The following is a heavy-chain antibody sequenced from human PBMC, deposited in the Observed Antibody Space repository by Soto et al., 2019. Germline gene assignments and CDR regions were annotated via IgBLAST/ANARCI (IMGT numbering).Heavy chain of an antibody. CDR3: ARSLGDFWSGYKYYYYGMDV. CDR1: GGSFSGYY. CDR2: INHSGST. J-gene: IGHJ6*02. Sequence: KPSETLSLTCAVYGGSFSGYYWSWIRQPPGKGLEWIGEINHSGSTNYNPSLKSRVTISVDTSKNQFSLKLSSVTAADTAVYYCARSLGDFWSGYKYYYYGMDVWGQGTTVTV. D-gene: IGHD3-3*01. V-gene: IGHV4-34*01.